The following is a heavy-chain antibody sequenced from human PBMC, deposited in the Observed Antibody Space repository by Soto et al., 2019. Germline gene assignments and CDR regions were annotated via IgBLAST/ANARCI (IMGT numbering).Heavy chain of an antibody. V-gene: IGHV1-8*01. CDR1: GYTFSSYD. CDR3: AREDQNDYVWGSYRYTDWFDP. Sequence: ASVKVSCKASGYTFSSYDINWVRQATGQGLEWMGWMNPNSGNTGYAQKFQGRVTMTRNTSISTAYMGLSSLRSEDTAVYYCAREDQNDYVWGSYRYTDWFDPWG. J-gene: IGHJ5*02. D-gene: IGHD3-16*02. CDR2: MNPNSGNT.